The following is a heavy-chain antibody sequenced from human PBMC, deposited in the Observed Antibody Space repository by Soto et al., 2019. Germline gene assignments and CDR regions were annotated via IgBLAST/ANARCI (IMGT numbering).Heavy chain of an antibody. Sequence: QPGGSLRLSCAASGFTFSSYYMSWVRQAPGKGLEWVSIIYSGGNTYYADSVKGRFSISRDNSRNTLYFHMNSLRADDTAVYYCARDSAHLGSGMDVWGQGTTVTVSS. V-gene: IGHV3-66*01. CDR1: GFTFSSYY. CDR3: ARDSAHLGSGMDV. J-gene: IGHJ6*02. CDR2: IYSGGNT. D-gene: IGHD3-10*01.